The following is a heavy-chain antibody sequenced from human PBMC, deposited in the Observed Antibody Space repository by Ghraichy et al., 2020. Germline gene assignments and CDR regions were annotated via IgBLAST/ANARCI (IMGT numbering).Heavy chain of an antibody. J-gene: IGHJ4*02. D-gene: IGHD5-18*01. CDR3: ARVLPLGYSYGSEDY. CDR1: GGSISSSSYY. Sequence: SETLSLTCTVSGGSISSSSYYWGWIRQPPGKGLEWIGSIYYSGSTYYNPSLKSRVTISVDTSKNQFSLKLSSVTAADTAVYYCARVLPLGYSYGSEDYWGQGTLVTVSS. V-gene: IGHV4-39*01. CDR2: IYYSGST.